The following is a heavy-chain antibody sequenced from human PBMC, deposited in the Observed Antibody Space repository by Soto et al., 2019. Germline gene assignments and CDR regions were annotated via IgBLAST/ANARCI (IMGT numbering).Heavy chain of an antibody. V-gene: IGHV3-15*01. D-gene: IGHD2-2*03. J-gene: IGHJ3*02. Sequence: GGSLRLSCAASGFTFSNAWMSWVRQAPGKGLEWVGRIKSKTDGGTTDYAAPVKGRFTISRDDSKNTLYLQMNSLKTEDTAVYFCNGYCSSTSCYIYNGRAFDIWGQGTMVTVSS. CDR3: NGYCSSTSCYIYNGRAFDI. CDR1: GFTFSNAW. CDR2: IKSKTDGGTT.